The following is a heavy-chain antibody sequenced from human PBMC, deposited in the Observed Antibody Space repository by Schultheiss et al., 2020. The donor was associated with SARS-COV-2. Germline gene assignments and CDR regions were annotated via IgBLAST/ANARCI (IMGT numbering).Heavy chain of an antibody. CDR1: GYSISSGYY. CDR3: ARGITRDWFDP. V-gene: IGHV4-38-2*01. CDR2: IYHSGST. J-gene: IGHJ5*02. Sequence: SETLSLTCAVSGYSISSGYYWGWIRQPPGKGLEWIGEIYHSGSTNYNPSLKSRVTISVDTSKNQFSLKLTSATAADTAVYYCARGITRDWFDPWGQGTLVTVSS. D-gene: IGHD3-10*01.